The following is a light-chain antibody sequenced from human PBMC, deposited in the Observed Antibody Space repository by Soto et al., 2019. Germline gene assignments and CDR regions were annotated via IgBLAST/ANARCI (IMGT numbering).Light chain of an antibody. CDR3: ASWDDVLHGPL. Sequence: QSVLTQPPSASGTPGQKVTISCSVTTSNFGTKTVSWYQQLPGAAPKLLIYRTDQLSSGVPDRFSGSKSGTSASLAISGLRYEDEAYYFCASWDDVLHGPLFGGGTKRTV. J-gene: IGLJ2*01. CDR1: TSNFGTKT. CDR2: RTD. V-gene: IGLV1-44*01.